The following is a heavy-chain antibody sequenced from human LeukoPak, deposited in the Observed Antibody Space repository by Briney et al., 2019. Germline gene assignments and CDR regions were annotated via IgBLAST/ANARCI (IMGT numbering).Heavy chain of an antibody. CDR3: ARCGSGSYYNRGLYYYYMDV. V-gene: IGHV1-46*01. J-gene: IGHJ6*03. CDR1: GYTFTSYY. D-gene: IGHD3-10*01. CDR2: INPSGGST. Sequence: ASVKVSCKASGYTFTSYYMHWVRQAPGQGLEWMGIINPSGGSTSYAQKFQGRVTMTRDMSTSTAYMELSSLRSEDTAVYYCARCGSGSYYNRGLYYYYMDVWGKGTTVTVSS.